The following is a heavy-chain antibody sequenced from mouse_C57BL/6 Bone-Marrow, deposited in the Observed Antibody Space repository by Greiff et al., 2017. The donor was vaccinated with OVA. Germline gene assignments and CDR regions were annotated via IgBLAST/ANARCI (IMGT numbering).Heavy chain of an antibody. CDR1: GYTFTSYD. J-gene: IGHJ3*01. CDR2: IYPRDGST. CDR3: ARHDYGSRTGFAY. V-gene: IGHV1-85*01. D-gene: IGHD1-1*01. Sequence: VKLVESGAELVKPGASVKLSCKASGYTFTSYDINWVKQRPGQGLEWIGWIYPRDGSTKYNEKFKGKATLTVDTSSSTAYMELHSLTSEDSAVYFCARHDYGSRTGFAYWGQGTLVTVSA.